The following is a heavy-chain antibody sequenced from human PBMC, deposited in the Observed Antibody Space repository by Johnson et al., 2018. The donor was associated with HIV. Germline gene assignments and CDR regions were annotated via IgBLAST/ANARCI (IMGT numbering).Heavy chain of an antibody. V-gene: IGHV3-30*19. CDR2: ISYDGSNK. D-gene: IGHD1-26*01. Sequence: QVQLVESGGGVVQPGGSLRLSCAASGFTFSSYGMHWVRQAPGKGLEWVAVISYDGSNKYYTDSVKGRFTISRDNSKNTLYLQMNSLRAEDTALYYCARDSGEMWALRIAFDIWGQGTMVTVSS. J-gene: IGHJ3*02. CDR1: GFTFSSYG. CDR3: ARDSGEMWALRIAFDI.